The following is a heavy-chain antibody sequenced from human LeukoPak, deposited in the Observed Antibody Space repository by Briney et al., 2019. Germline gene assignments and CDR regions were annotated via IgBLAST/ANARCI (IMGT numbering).Heavy chain of an antibody. D-gene: IGHD3-22*01. CDR1: GISFSSYW. J-gene: IGHJ4*02. CDR2: IKYDGTHK. V-gene: IGHV3-7*01. CDR3: ASSHDSSGND. Sequence: GGSLRLSCVASGISFSSYWMAWVRQAPGKGLKWVANIKYDGTHKFYADSVKGRFTISRDNAKNSLFLEMNSLRADDMAVYFCASSHDSSGNDWGQGTLVTVSS.